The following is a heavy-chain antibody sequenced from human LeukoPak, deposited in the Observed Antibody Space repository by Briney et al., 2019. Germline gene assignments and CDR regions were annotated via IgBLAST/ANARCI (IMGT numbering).Heavy chain of an antibody. Sequence: SETLSLTCTVSGGSISSGSYYWSWIRQPAGKGLEWIGRIYTSGSTNYNPSLKSRVTISVDTSKNQFSLKLSSVTAADTAVYYCARDLDRGHSGSYYFDYWGQGTLVTVSS. CDR2: IYTSGST. J-gene: IGHJ4*02. CDR3: ARDLDRGHSGSYYFDY. D-gene: IGHD1-26*01. CDR1: GGSISSGSYY. V-gene: IGHV4-61*02.